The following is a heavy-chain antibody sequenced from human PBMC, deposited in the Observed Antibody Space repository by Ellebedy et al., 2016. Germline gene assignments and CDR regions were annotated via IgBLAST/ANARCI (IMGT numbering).Heavy chain of an antibody. J-gene: IGHJ4*02. CDR1: GFTFSSYS. V-gene: IGHV3-21*01. Sequence: GGSLRLSXAASGFTFSSYSMNWVRQAPGKGLEWVSSISSSSSYIYYADSVKGRFTISRDNAKNSLYLQMNSLRAEDTAVYYCAREGAVAVAGTGYWGQGTLVTVSS. D-gene: IGHD6-19*01. CDR3: AREGAVAVAGTGY. CDR2: ISSSSSYI.